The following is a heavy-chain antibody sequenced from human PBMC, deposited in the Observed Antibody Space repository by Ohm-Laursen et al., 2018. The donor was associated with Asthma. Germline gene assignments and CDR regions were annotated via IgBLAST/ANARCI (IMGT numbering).Heavy chain of an antibody. Sequence: SSLRLSCSAPGYTFSRYSIHWVRQIPGKGLEWVAVISYDGSNKYYADSVKGRFTISRDNSKNTLYLQMNSLRAEDTAVYYCARGPMHDYYFDNWGQGTLVTVSS. J-gene: IGHJ4*02. CDR2: ISYDGSNK. CDR3: ARGPMHDYYFDN. D-gene: IGHD1-1*01. CDR1: GYTFSRYS. V-gene: IGHV3-30*03.